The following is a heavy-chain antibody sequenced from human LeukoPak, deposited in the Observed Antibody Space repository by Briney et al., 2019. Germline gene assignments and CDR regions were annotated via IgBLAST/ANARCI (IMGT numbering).Heavy chain of an antibody. J-gene: IGHJ5*02. CDR1: GGSFSGYY. Sequence: SETLSLTCAVYGGSFSGYYWSWIRQPPGKGLEGIGEINHSGSTNYNPSLKSRVTISVDTSKNQFSLKLSSVTAADTAVYYCARVSAAAAGPRSSNWFDPRGQGTLVPVS. V-gene: IGHV4-34*01. CDR3: ARVSAAAAGPRSSNWFDP. D-gene: IGHD6-13*01. CDR2: INHSGST.